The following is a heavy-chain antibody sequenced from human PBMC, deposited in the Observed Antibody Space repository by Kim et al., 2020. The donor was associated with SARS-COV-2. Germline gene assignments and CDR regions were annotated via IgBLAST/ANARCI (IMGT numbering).Heavy chain of an antibody. CDR3: ARGDTNSWYPNWFDS. J-gene: IGHJ5*01. Sequence: PALQSRVTISLATSKNQFSLELRSVTAADTALYYCARGDTNSWYPNWFDSWGQGTLVTVSS. V-gene: IGHV4-4*08. D-gene: IGHD6-13*01.